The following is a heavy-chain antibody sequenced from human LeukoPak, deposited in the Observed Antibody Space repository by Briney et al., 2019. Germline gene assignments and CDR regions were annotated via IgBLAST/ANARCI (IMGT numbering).Heavy chain of an antibody. CDR2: ISGSSTDI. D-gene: IGHD3-22*01. CDR1: GFTFRSYA. J-gene: IGHJ4*02. CDR3: ARRGYHDSSGYDY. Sequence: GGSLRLSCAASGFTFRSYAMNWVRQAPGKGLEWVSSISGSSTDIYYVDSVKGRFTISRDNAKNSVFLQINNLRAEDTAIYYCARRGYHDSSGYDYWGQGTLVTVSS. V-gene: IGHV3-21*06.